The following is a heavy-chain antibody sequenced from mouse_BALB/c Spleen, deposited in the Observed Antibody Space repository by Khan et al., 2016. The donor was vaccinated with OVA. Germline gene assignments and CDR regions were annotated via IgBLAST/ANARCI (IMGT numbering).Heavy chain of an antibody. CDR2: IYPGTDNT. V-gene: IGHV1-76*01. J-gene: IGHJ2*01. CDR3: ARGEALYYFDY. D-gene: IGHD3-2*02. Sequence: QVQLQQSGAELVRPGTSVKLSCKTSGYIFTSYWIHWVKQRSGQGLEWIARIYPGTDNTYYREKFKDKATLTADKSSSTAYLQLRSLTSEDSAVFCCARGEALYYFDYWGQGTTLTVSS. CDR1: GYIFTSYW.